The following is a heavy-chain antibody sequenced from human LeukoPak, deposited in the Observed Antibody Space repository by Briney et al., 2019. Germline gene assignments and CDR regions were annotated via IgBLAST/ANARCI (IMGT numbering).Heavy chain of an antibody. D-gene: IGHD3-9*01. J-gene: IGHJ4*02. CDR2: IKQDGSEK. CDR3: ARMGTYYDILTGYYPTSFDY. CDR1: GFTFSSYW. Sequence: GGSLRLSCAASGFTFSSYWMSWVRQAPGKGLEWVANIKQDGSEKYYVDSVKGRFTISRDNAKNSLYLQMNSLRAEDTAVYYCARMGTYYDILTGYYPTSFDYWGQGTLVTVSS. V-gene: IGHV3-7*03.